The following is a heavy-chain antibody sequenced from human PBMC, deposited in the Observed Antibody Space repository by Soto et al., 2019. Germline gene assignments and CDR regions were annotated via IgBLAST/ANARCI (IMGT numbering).Heavy chain of an antibody. CDR1: CGSIISYY. Sequence: SETLSLTCTFSCGSIISYYWSWIRQPPGKGLEWIGYIYYSGSTNYNPSLKSRVTISVDTSKNQFSLKLSSVTAADTAVYYCARLAVAGTGFDYWGQGTLVTVSS. CDR3: ARLAVAGTGFDY. V-gene: IGHV4-59*01. D-gene: IGHD6-19*01. J-gene: IGHJ4*02. CDR2: IYYSGST.